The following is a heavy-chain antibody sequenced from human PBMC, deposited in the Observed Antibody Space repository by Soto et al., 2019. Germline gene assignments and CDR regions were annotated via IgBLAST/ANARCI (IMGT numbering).Heavy chain of an antibody. CDR2: IIPIFVTA. CDR3: ARGGPYGDYVGSY. J-gene: IGHJ4*02. Sequence: QVQLVQSGAEVKKPGSSVKVSCKASGGTFSSYAISCVLQAPGQGLEWMGGIIPIFVTANYAQKFQGRVTITAEESTSTAYMELSSLRSEDTAGYYCARGGPYGDYVGSYWGQGTLVTVSS. D-gene: IGHD4-17*01. V-gene: IGHV1-69*01. CDR1: GGTFSSYA.